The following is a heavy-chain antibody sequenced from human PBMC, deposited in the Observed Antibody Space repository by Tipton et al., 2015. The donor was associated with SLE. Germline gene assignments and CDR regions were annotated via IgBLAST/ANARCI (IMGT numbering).Heavy chain of an antibody. Sequence: TLSLTCTVSGYSISSGYYWGWIRQPPGKGLEWIGSIYHSGSTYYNPSLKSRVTISVDTSKNQFSLKLSSVTAADTAVYYCARGGWSDYWGQGTLVTVSS. CDR3: ARGGWSDY. J-gene: IGHJ4*02. CDR2: IYHSGST. D-gene: IGHD3-3*01. CDR1: GYSISSGYY. V-gene: IGHV4-38-2*02.